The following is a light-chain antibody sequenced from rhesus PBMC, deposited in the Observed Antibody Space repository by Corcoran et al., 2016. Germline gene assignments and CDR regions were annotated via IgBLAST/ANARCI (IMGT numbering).Light chain of an antibody. V-gene: IGKV1-66*01. Sequence: DIQMTQSPSSLSASVGDRVTITCRASQGINTYLSWYQQKPGKAPKPLIYYASILETGVPSRFSGSRSGTDYTLNISSLQPEDIATYYCQQYNNSPYSFGQGTKVEIK. CDR2: YAS. J-gene: IGKJ2*01. CDR1: QGINTY. CDR3: QQYNNSPYS.